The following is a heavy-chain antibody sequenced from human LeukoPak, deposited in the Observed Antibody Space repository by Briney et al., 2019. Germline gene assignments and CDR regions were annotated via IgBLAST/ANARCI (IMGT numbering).Heavy chain of an antibody. V-gene: IGHV4-34*01. Sequence: SETLSPTCAVYGGSFSGYYWSWIRQPPGKGLEWIGEINHSGSTNYNPSLKSRVTISVDTSKNQFSLKLSSVTAADTAVYYCARGLITLRYNWFDPWGQGTLVTVSS. CDR2: INHSGST. CDR1: GGSFSGYY. D-gene: IGHD3-22*01. CDR3: ARGLITLRYNWFDP. J-gene: IGHJ5*02.